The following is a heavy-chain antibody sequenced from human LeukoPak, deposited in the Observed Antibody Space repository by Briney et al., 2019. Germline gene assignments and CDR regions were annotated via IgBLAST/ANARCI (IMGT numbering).Heavy chain of an antibody. J-gene: IGHJ5*02. Sequence: GGSLRLSCAASGFTFSSYEMNWVRQAPGKGLEWVSYIGSSGSTIYYADSVKGRFTISRDNAKNSLYLQMNSLRAEDTAVYYCARERNNWNDVSVGGWFDPWGQGTLVTVSS. V-gene: IGHV3-48*03. CDR2: IGSSGSTI. D-gene: IGHD1-20*01. CDR1: GFTFSSYE. CDR3: ARERNNWNDVSVGGWFDP.